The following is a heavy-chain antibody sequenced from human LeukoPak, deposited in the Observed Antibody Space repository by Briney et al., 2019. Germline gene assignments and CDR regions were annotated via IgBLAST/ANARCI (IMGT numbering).Heavy chain of an antibody. V-gene: IGHV3-53*01. CDR1: GFTVSSNY. CDR3: ARGPHTYSSPSWIDY. Sequence: GGSLRLSCAASGFTVSSNYMSWVRQAPGKGLEWVSVIYSGGSTYYADSVKGRFTISRDNSKNTLYLQMNSLRAEDTAVYYCARGPHTYSSPSWIDYWGQGTLVTVSS. D-gene: IGHD6-6*01. CDR2: IYSGGST. J-gene: IGHJ4*02.